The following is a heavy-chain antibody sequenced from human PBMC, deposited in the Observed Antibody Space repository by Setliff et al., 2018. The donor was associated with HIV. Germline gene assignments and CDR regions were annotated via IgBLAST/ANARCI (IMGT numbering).Heavy chain of an antibody. Sequence: SVKVSCKASGGTFSSHGISWVRQAPGQGLEWVGGIIPIFGTADYAQKFRGRVTITADESTTTVYEELRSLRSEDTAVYYCARGPLLAGDGPYYFDFWGQGTLVTVSS. CDR3: ARGPLLAGDGPYYFDF. CDR2: IIPIFGTA. D-gene: IGHD7-27*01. J-gene: IGHJ4*02. CDR1: GGTFSSHG. V-gene: IGHV1-69*13.